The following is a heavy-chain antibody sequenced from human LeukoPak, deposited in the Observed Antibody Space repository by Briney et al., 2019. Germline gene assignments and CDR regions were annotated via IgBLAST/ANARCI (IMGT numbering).Heavy chain of an antibody. J-gene: IGHJ4*02. V-gene: IGHV4-59*12. CDR3: ARCISSWSQGDY. Sequence: SETLSLTCTVSGGSISSYYWSWVRQPPGKGLEWIGYIYYSGSTNYNPSLKSRVTISVDTSKNQFSLKLSSVTAADTAVYYCARCISSWSQGDYWGQGTLVTVSS. CDR2: IYYSGST. CDR1: GGSISSYY. D-gene: IGHD6-13*01.